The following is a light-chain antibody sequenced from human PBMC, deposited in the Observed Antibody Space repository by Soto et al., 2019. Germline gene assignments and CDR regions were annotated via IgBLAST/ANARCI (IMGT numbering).Light chain of an antibody. CDR3: SSYAGSNNLV. CDR1: SSDVGGYNY. CDR2: DVS. Sequence: QSALTQPPSASGSLGQSVTISCTGTSSDVGGYNYVSWYQQHPGKAPKLLIYDVSHRPSGXPDRFSGSKSGNTASLTVSGLQAEDEADYYCSSYAGSNNLVFGTGTKLTVL. J-gene: IGLJ1*01. V-gene: IGLV2-8*01.